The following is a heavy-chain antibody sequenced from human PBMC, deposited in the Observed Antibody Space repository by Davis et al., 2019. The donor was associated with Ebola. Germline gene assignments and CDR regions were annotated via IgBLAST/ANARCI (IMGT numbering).Heavy chain of an antibody. D-gene: IGHD6-13*01. V-gene: IGHV1-46*02. CDR3: ARCSSWYGAYFDP. J-gene: IGHJ5*02. CDR2: INSNGGNT. Sequence: AASVKVSCKASGYTFKRYYINWVRQAPGQGLEWMGIINSNGGNTNYAQEFQGRVTMTTDTSTSTVYMELSSLRFEDTAVYFCARCSSWYGAYFDPWGQGTLVTVSS. CDR1: GYTFKRYY.